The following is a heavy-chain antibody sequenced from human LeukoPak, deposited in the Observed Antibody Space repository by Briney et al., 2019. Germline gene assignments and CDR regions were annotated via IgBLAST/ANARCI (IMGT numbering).Heavy chain of an antibody. J-gene: IGHJ4*02. CDR2: ISSSSSYI. CDR1: GFTFSSYS. D-gene: IGHD3-22*01. V-gene: IGHV3-21*01. CDR3: ARDGGPYYYDSSGYRQPYYFDY. Sequence: GGCLRLSLAASGFTFSSYSLNWVRQAPGKGLEWVSSISSSSSYIYYADSVKGRFTICRVNAKNSLYLQMNSLRPEDTAVYYCARDGGPYYYDSSGYRQPYYFDYWGQGNLVTVSS.